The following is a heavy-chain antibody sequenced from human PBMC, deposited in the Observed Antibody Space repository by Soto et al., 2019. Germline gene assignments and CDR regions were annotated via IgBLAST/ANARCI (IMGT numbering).Heavy chain of an antibody. J-gene: IGHJ4*02. CDR2: INHSGST. Sequence: QVQLQQWGAGLLKPSETLSLTCAVYGGSFSGYYWSWIRQPPGKGLEWIGEINHSGSTNYNPSLKSRVTISVEPSKNQFSLKLSSVTAADTAVYYCARGIRTYSSSSRQTAYFDYWGQGTLVTVSS. V-gene: IGHV4-34*01. CDR1: GGSFSGYY. CDR3: ARGIRTYSSSSRQTAYFDY. D-gene: IGHD6-13*01.